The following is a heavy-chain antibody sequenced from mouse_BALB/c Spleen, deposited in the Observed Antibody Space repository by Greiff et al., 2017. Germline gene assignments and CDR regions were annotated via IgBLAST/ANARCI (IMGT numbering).Heavy chain of an antibody. CDR2: ISSGGSYT. V-gene: IGHV5-9-3*01. D-gene: IGHD2-2*01. J-gene: IGHJ4*01. CDR3: ARSWGYYDAMDY. CDR1: GFTFSSYA. Sequence: EVKLVESGGGLVKPGGSLKLSCAASGFTFSSYAMSWVRQTPEKRLEWVATISSGGSYTYYPDGVKGRFTISRDNAKNTLYLQMSSLRSEDTAMYYCARSWGYYDAMDYWGQGTSVTVSS.